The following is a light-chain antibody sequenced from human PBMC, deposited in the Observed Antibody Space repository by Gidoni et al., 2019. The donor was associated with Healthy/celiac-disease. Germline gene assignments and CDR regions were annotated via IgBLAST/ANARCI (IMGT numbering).Light chain of an antibody. J-gene: IGKJ1*01. CDR3: QQYDNLPWT. V-gene: IGKV1-33*01. CDR1: QDISNY. CDR2: DAS. Sequence: DIQMTQSPSPLSASVGDRVTITCQASQDISNYLNWYQQKPGKAHKLLIYDASNLETGVPSRFSGSGSGTDFTFTISSLQPEDIATYYCQQYDNLPWTFGQGTKVEIK.